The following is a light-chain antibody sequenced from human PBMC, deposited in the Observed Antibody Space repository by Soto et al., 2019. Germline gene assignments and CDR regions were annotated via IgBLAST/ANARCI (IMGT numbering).Light chain of an antibody. CDR1: SSDIGAYNY. V-gene: IGLV2-14*01. CDR2: EVT. J-gene: IGLJ1*01. CDR3: SSYTGRSPLYV. Sequence: QSVLTQPASVSGSPGQSITISCTGTSSDIGAYNYVAWYQQYSGNAPKLMISEVTKRPSGVSNRFSGSKSGNTASLTISGLQAEDEADYYCSSYTGRSPLYVFGPGTKVTVL.